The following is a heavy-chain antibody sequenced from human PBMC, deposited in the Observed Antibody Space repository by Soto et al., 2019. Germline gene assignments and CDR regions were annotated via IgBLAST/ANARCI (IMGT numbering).Heavy chain of an antibody. V-gene: IGHV4-31*03. Sequence: SETLSLTFTVSAGSISSGGYYWSCIRQHPWKGLELIGYIYYSGSTYYDPSLKSRVTISVDTSKNQFSLKLSSVTAADTDVYYCARVVTMVRAVIRYYYYYYCMDVWGQGTTVTVSS. CDR1: AGSISSGGYY. D-gene: IGHD3-10*01. J-gene: IGHJ6*02. CDR2: IYYSGST. CDR3: ARVVTMVRAVIRYYYYYYCMDV.